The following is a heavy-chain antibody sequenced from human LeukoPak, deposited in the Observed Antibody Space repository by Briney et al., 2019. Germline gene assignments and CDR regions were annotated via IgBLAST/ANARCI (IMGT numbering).Heavy chain of an antibody. D-gene: IGHD6-19*01. V-gene: IGHV3-21*01. CDR1: EFTFSSYS. J-gene: IGHJ4*02. Sequence: PGGSLRLSCAASEFTFSSYSMNWVRQAPGKGLEWVSSINRRSDYIYYADPVKGRFTISRDNAENSLYLQMNSLRDEDTAVYYCARSPREQWLIDYWGQGTQLTVSS. CDR3: ARSPREQWLIDY. CDR2: INRRSDYI.